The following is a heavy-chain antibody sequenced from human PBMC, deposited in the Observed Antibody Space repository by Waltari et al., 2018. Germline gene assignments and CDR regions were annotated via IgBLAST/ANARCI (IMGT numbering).Heavy chain of an antibody. J-gene: IGHJ2*01. CDR2: IDLDDEK. CDR1: GFSLNTYGMR. V-gene: IGHV2-70*04. Sequence: QVTLEESGPALVKPTQTLTLTCSVSGFSLNTYGMRVTWIRQPPGKALEWLARIDLDDEKFYNRSLESRLTISKDSSKNQVVLIVANVDPTDTATYYCARLLGPAAHWYFDLWGRGTLVTVSS. D-gene: IGHD1-26*01. CDR3: ARLLGPAAHWYFDL.